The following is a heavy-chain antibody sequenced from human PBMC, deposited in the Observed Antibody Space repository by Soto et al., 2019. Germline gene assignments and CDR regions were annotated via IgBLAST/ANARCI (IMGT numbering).Heavy chain of an antibody. Sequence: GGSLRLSCAASGLTFSSYDMHWVRQATGKGLEWVSAIGTAGDTYYPGSVKGRFTISRENAKNSLYLQMNSLRAEDTAVYYCAKGGGDRGDAYDIRRRGTIVTVSS. CDR2: IGTAGDT. V-gene: IGHV3-13*01. CDR3: AKGGGDRGDAYDI. CDR1: GLTFSSYD. D-gene: IGHD3-10*01. J-gene: IGHJ3*02.